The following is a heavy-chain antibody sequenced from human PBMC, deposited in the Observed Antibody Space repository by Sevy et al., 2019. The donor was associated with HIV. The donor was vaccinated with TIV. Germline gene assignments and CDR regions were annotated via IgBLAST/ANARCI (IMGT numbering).Heavy chain of an antibody. CDR2: IYSGGST. J-gene: IGHJ4*02. D-gene: IGHD4-17*01. CDR3: ARGRYGDYVYSY. Sequence: GGSLRLSCAASGFTVSSNYMSWVRQAPGKGLEWVSVIYSGGSTYYADSVKGRFTISRDNSKNTLYLQMNSLRAEDTAVYYCARGRYGDYVYSYWGQGTLVIVSS. CDR1: GFTVSSNY. V-gene: IGHV3-53*01.